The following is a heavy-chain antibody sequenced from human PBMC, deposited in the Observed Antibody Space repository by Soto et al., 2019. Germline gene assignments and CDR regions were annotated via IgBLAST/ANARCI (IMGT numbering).Heavy chain of an antibody. CDR1: GGSISSSSYY. Sequence: SETLSLTCTVSGGSISSSSYYWGWIRQPPGKGLEWIGSIYYSGSTYYNPSLKSRVTISVDTSKNQFSLKLSSVTAADTAVYYCARQRSRLLWFGETFDYWGQGTLVTVSS. CDR2: IYYSGST. V-gene: IGHV4-39*01. D-gene: IGHD3-10*01. CDR3: ARQRSRLLWFGETFDY. J-gene: IGHJ4*02.